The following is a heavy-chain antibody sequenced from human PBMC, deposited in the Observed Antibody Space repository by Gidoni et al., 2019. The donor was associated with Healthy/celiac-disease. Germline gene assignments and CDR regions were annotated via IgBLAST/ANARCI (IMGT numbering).Heavy chain of an antibody. Sequence: QVQLVQSGAEGKKPGSSVKVTCKAAGGTFSSYAISWVRQAPGQGLEWMGRIIPILGIANYAQKFQGRVTITADKSTGTAYMELSSLRSEDTAVYYCARDAHPGYSGYDGNYFDYWGQGTLVTVSS. D-gene: IGHD5-12*01. V-gene: IGHV1-69*04. CDR1: GGTFSSYA. CDR3: ARDAHPGYSGYDGNYFDY. J-gene: IGHJ4*02. CDR2: IIPILGIA.